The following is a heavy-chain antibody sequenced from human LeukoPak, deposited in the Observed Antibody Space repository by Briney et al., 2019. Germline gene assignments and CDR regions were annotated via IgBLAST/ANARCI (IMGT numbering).Heavy chain of an antibody. CDR1: GGSISSYY. D-gene: IGHD3-22*01. J-gene: IGHJ4*02. CDR3: ARSPYYYDSSGNWSFDY. V-gene: IGHV4-59*12. CDR2: IYYSGTT. Sequence: PSETLSLTCTVSGGSISSYYWSWVRQPPGKGLEWIGNIYYSGTTDYNPSLKSRVTISVDTSKNQFSLKLSSVTAADTAVYYCARSPYYYDSSGNWSFDYWGQGTLVTVSS.